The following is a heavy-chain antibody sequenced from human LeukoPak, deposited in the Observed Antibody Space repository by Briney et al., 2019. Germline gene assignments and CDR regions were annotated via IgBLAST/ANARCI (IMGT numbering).Heavy chain of an antibody. V-gene: IGHV3-74*01. J-gene: IGHJ4*02. CDR2: INGDGSNA. CDR1: GFTLSSYW. D-gene: IGHD1/OR15-1a*01. CDR3: AKQMRD. Sequence: GGSLRLSCAASGFTLSSYWMHWVRQGLGKGLVWVSQINGDGSNAYYADSVKGRFTISRDNAKNTLYLQVNNLRAEDTAVYYCAKQMRDWGQGTLVTVSS.